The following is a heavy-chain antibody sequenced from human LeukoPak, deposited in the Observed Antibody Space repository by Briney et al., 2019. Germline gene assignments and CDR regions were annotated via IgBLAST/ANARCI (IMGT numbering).Heavy chain of an antibody. CDR1: GYTFTGYY. D-gene: IGHD2-15*01. Sequence: ASVKVSCKASGYTFTGYYMHWVRQAPGQGLEWMGWINPNSGGTNYAQKFQGGVTITRDTSISTAYMELSRLRSDDTAVYYCARGSWTLGYCSGGSCPYDAFDIWGQGTMVTVSS. J-gene: IGHJ3*02. CDR2: INPNSGGT. V-gene: IGHV1-2*02. CDR3: ARGSWTLGYCSGGSCPYDAFDI.